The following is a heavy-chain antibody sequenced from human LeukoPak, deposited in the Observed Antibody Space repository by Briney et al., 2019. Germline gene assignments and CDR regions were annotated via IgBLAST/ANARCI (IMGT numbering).Heavy chain of an antibody. CDR2: ITLSSTTI. CDR1: GFTFSSYN. D-gene: IGHD6-13*01. J-gene: IGHJ4*02. CDR3: AREPTYSSSWYTSCDY. Sequence: PGGSLRFSCAASGFTFSSYNMNWVRQAPGKGLEWVSYITLSSTTIYYADSVKGRFTISRDNAKNSLYLQMNSLRAEDTAVYYCAREPTYSSSWYTSCDYWGQGTLVTVSS. V-gene: IGHV3-48*01.